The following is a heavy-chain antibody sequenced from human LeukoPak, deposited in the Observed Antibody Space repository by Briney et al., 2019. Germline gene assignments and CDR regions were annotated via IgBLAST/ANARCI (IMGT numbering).Heavy chain of an antibody. CDR2: INPNSGCT. CDR1: GYTFTGYY. Sequence: ASVKVSCKASGYTFTGYYMHWVRQAPGQGLEWMGWINPNSGCTNYAQKFQGRVTMTRDTSISTAYMELSRLRSDDTAVYYCARDPSPGVIGGSYWCDPWGQGTLVTVSS. D-gene: IGHD3-16*02. J-gene: IGHJ5*02. CDR3: ARDPSPGVIGGSYWCDP. V-gene: IGHV1-2*02.